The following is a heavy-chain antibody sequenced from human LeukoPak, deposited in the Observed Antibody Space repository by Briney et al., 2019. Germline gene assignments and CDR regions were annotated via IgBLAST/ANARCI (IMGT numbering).Heavy chain of an antibody. D-gene: IGHD3-3*01. CDR2: LSNTNMI. Sequence: PGGSLRLSCAASGFSFSSYGMNWVRQAPGKGLEWLSYLSNTNMIHYAESVKGRFTISRDNAKNSLYLQMDGLRAEDTAVYYCARLHYVLRSPFDYWGQGTLVTVSS. CDR3: ARLHYVLRSPFDY. CDR1: GFSFSSYG. V-gene: IGHV3-48*01. J-gene: IGHJ4*02.